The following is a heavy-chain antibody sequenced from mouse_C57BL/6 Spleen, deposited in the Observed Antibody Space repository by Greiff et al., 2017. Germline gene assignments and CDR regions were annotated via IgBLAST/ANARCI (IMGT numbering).Heavy chain of an antibody. Sequence: QVQLKESGPELVKPGASVKISCKASGYAFSSSWMNWVKQRPGKGLEWIGRIYPGDGDTNYNGKFKGKATLTADKSASTAYMQLSSLTSEDSAVYFCAREGPYDGYYKDYAMDYWGQGTSVTVSS. D-gene: IGHD2-3*01. CDR3: AREGPYDGYYKDYAMDY. CDR1: GYAFSSSW. J-gene: IGHJ4*01. V-gene: IGHV1-82*01. CDR2: IYPGDGDT.